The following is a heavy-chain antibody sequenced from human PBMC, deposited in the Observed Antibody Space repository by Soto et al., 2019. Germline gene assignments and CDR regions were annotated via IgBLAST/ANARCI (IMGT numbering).Heavy chain of an antibody. J-gene: IGHJ6*02. CDR3: AKDVVVPAAKVGGMDV. V-gene: IGHV3-30*18. CDR1: GFTFSSYG. Sequence: LRLSCAASGFTFSSYGMHWVRQAPGKGLEWVAVISYDGSNKYYADSVKGRFTISRDNSKNTLYLQMNSLRAEDTAVYYCAKDVVVPAAKVGGMDVWGQGTTVTVSS. D-gene: IGHD2-2*01. CDR2: ISYDGSNK.